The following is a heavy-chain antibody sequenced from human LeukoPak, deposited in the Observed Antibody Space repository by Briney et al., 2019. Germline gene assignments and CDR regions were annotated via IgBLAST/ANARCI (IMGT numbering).Heavy chain of an antibody. D-gene: IGHD1-14*01. J-gene: IGHJ4*02. Sequence: GGSLRLSCAASGFTFSNYAMTWVRQAPGKGLEWVSDISGSGENTYYVDSVKGRSTISRDNSNYTLFLQVNGLRVEDTAVYYCARVGRSSQVHYFEHWGQGALVTVSS. V-gene: IGHV3-23*01. CDR2: ISGSGENT. CDR3: ARVGRSSQVHYFEH. CDR1: GFTFSNYA.